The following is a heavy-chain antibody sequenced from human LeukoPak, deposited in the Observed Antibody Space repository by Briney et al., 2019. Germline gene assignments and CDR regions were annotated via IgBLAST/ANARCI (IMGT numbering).Heavy chain of an antibody. D-gene: IGHD3-9*01. V-gene: IGHV4-34*01. CDR1: GGSFSGYY. CDR3: ARLWDHYDILTGPNPFDY. Sequence: SETLSLTCAVYGGSFSGYYWSWIRQPPGKGLEWIGEINHSGSTNYNPSLKSRVTISVDTSKNQFSLKLNSVTAADTAVYYCARLWDHYDILTGPNPFDYWGQGTLVTVSS. CDR2: INHSGST. J-gene: IGHJ4*02.